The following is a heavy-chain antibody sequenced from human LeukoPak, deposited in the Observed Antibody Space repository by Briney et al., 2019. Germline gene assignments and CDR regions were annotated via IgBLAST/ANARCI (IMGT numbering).Heavy chain of an antibody. J-gene: IGHJ4*02. CDR2: ISGSGAGT. Sequence: GGSLRLSCAASGFTFSNYAMSWVRQAPGKGPEWVSSISGSGAGTHYADSVKGRFTISRDNSKNTLYLQVNSLRVDDTAVYYCAKGEGYDILTGNSEFDYWGQGTLVTVSS. V-gene: IGHV3-23*01. CDR3: AKGEGYDILTGNSEFDY. CDR1: GFTFSNYA. D-gene: IGHD3-9*01.